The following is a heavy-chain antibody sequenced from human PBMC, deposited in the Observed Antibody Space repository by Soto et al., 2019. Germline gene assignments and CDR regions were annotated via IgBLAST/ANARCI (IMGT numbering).Heavy chain of an antibody. V-gene: IGHV4-4*07. J-gene: IGHJ5*02. CDR1: GGSISSYY. Sequence: QVQLQESGPGLVKPSETLSLTCIVSGGSISSYYWSWIRQPAGKGLEWIGRIYTSGSTNYNTSLKSRVIMAEDTSKNQFSLKRSSVTAADTAVYYCARGPGSYNWFDLWGQGTLVTVSS. D-gene: IGHD3-10*01. CDR2: IYTSGST. CDR3: ARGPGSYNWFDL.